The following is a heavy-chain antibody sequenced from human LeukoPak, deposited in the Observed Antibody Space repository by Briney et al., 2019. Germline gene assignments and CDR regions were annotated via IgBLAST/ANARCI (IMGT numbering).Heavy chain of an antibody. V-gene: IGHV5-51*01. CDR2: IYPGDSDT. J-gene: IGHJ5*02. D-gene: IGHD6-6*01. CDR1: GYSFTSYW. CDR3: ARLEPALGSSSAIYNWFDP. Sequence: GESLKISCKGSGYSFTSYWIGWVRQMPGKGLEWMGIIYPGDSDTRYSPSFQGQVTISADKSISTAYLQWSSLKASDTAMYYCARLEPALGSSSAIYNWFDPWGQGTLVTVSS.